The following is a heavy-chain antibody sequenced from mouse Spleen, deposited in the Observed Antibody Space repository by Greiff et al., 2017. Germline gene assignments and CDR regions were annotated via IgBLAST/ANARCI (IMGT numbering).Heavy chain of an antibody. Sequence: VQLVESGAELVRPGSSVKLSCKASGYTFTTYWMDWVKQRPGQGLEWIGNIYPSDSETHYNQKFKDKATLTVDKSSTTAYMQLSSLTSEDSAVYYCAIKNYWGQGTTLTVSS. V-gene: IGHV1-61*01. J-gene: IGHJ2*01. CDR3: AIKNY. CDR2: IYPSDSET. CDR1: GYTFTTYW.